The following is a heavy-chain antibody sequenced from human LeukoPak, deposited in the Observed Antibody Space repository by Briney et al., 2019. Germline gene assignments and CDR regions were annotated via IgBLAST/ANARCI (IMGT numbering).Heavy chain of an antibody. CDR3: APTTVNDFDY. Sequence: ASVKVSFKASGYAFTGYYMHWVRQAPGQGLEWMGRINPNSGGTNYAQKFQGRVTMTRDTSISTAYMELSRLRSDDTAVYYCAPTTVNDFDYWGQGTLVTVSS. V-gene: IGHV1-2*06. CDR1: GYAFTGYY. J-gene: IGHJ4*02. CDR2: INPNSGGT. D-gene: IGHD4-17*01.